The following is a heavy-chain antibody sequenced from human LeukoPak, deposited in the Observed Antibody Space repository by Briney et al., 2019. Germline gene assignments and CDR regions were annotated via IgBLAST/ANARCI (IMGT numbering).Heavy chain of an antibody. Sequence: SETLSLTCTVSGGSISSSSYFWGWIRQPPGKGLEWIGSIFYSGSTYYNPSLNSRVTISIDTSKNQFSLRLSSVTAADTAMYYCARLHSGNAFGIWGLGTMVTVSS. J-gene: IGHJ3*02. CDR1: GGSISSSSYF. V-gene: IGHV4-39*01. D-gene: IGHD1-26*01. CDR2: IFYSGST. CDR3: ARLHSGNAFGI.